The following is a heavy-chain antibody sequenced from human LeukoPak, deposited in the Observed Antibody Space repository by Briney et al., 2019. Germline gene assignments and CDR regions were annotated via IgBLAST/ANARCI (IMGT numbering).Heavy chain of an antibody. Sequence: SVKVSCKASGGTFSSYAISWVRQAPGQGLEWMGGIIPIFGTANYAQKFQGRVTITADKSTSTAYMELSSLRSEDTAVYYCARDGHRRYYYDSSGREHAFDIWGQGTMVTVSS. CDR1: GGTFSSYA. J-gene: IGHJ3*02. D-gene: IGHD3-22*01. CDR3: ARDGHRRYYYDSSGREHAFDI. V-gene: IGHV1-69*06. CDR2: IIPIFGTA.